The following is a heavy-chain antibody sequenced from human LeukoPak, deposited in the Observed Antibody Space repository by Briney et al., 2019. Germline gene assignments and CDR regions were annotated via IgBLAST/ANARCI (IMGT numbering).Heavy chain of an antibody. V-gene: IGHV1-69*04. CDR1: GGTFISYA. D-gene: IGHD5-24*01. CDR2: IIPILGIA. J-gene: IGHJ4*01. CDR3: ARDRLGYNFRGLDY. Sequence: SVKVSCKASGGTFISYAISWVRQAPRQGLEWMGRIIPILGIANYAQKFQGTVTITADKSTSTAYMELSSLRSEDTAVYCCARDRLGYNFRGLDYWGQGTLVTVSS.